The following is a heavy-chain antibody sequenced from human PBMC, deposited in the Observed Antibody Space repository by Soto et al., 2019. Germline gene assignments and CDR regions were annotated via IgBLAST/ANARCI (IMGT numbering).Heavy chain of an antibody. Sequence: QVQLVQSGAEVKKPGSSVKVSCKASGGTFSSYAINWVRQAPGQGLEWMGGIIPMFGTPKYAQKFQGRVTITPEEPTSTAYTELSSLRSEDTAVYYCAKGDPKDDAPIDWGQATLVTVSS. CDR1: GGTFSSYA. J-gene: IGHJ4*02. CDR2: IIPMFGTP. V-gene: IGHV1-69*05. CDR3: AKGDPKDDAPID.